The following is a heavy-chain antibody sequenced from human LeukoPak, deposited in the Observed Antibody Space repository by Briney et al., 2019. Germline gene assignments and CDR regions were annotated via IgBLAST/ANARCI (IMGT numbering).Heavy chain of an antibody. CDR1: GYTFTTYP. V-gene: IGHV7-4-1*02. Sequence: ASVKVSCKASGYTFTTYPMNWVRQAPGQGLELMRWINTNTGNPAYAQGFTGRFVFSLDTSVSTAYLQISSLKAEDTAVYYCARDLDGLRRAFDIWGQGTMVTVSS. CDR2: INTNTGNP. CDR3: ARDLDGLRRAFDI. D-gene: IGHD4-17*01. J-gene: IGHJ3*02.